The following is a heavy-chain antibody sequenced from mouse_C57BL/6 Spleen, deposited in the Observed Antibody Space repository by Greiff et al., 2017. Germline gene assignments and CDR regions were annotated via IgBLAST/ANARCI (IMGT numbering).Heavy chain of an antibody. V-gene: IGHV1-82*01. J-gene: IGHJ2*01. CDR1: GYAFSSSW. D-gene: IGHD1-1*02. CDR2: LYPGDGDT. CDR3: ARWWFDY. Sequence: QVQLQQSGPELVKPGASVKISCKASGYAFSSSWMNWVKQRPGKGLEWIGRLYPGDGDTNYNGKFKGKATLTADKSSSTAYMQLSSLTSEDSAVYFCARWWFDYWGQGTTLTVSA.